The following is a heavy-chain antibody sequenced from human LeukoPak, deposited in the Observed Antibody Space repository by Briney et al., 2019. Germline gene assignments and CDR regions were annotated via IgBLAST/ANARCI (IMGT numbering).Heavy chain of an antibody. J-gene: IGHJ4*02. Sequence: GGSLRLSCAVSGFTSSGDWMHWVRQAPGKGLVWVSRSKNDGSSTSYADSVKGRFTISRDNTKNTLYLQMNSLRAEDTAVYYCARTYSSFDYWGQGTLVTVSS. CDR3: ARTYSSFDY. V-gene: IGHV3-74*01. CDR2: SKNDGSST. CDR1: GFTSSGDW. D-gene: IGHD6-19*01.